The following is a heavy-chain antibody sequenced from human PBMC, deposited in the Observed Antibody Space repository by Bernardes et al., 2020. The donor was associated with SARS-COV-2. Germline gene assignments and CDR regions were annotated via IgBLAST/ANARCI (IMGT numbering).Heavy chain of an antibody. CDR2: IYHSGST. V-gene: IGHV4-59*01. CDR1: GGSISSYL. D-gene: IGHD1-1*01. CDR3: ARDLGTGFNDY. Sequence: SETLSLTCTVSGGSISSYLWSWIRQPPGKGLEWIGYIYHSGSTNYNPSLKTRVTISVDTSKNQFFLKLSSVTAADTAVYYCARDLGTGFNDYLGQGTLVTVSS. J-gene: IGHJ4*02.